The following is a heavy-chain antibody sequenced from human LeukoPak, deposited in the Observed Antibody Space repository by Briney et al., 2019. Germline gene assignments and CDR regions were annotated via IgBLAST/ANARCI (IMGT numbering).Heavy chain of an antibody. CDR3: ARRKEVQTTFDY. J-gene: IGHJ4*02. Sequence: PGGSLRLSCATSGFMFSNSWMGWVRLAPGKGLEWVANIKEDGSETYYVDSVKGRFTISGDNAKNSLDLQMNSLRDEDTAVYYCARRKEVQTTFDYWGQGTLVTVSS. V-gene: IGHV3-7*01. D-gene: IGHD4/OR15-4a*01. CDR2: IKEDGSET. CDR1: GFMFSNSW.